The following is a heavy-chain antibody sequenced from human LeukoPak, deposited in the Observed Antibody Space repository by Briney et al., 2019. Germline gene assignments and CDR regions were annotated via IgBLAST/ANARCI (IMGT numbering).Heavy chain of an antibody. J-gene: IGHJ6*03. CDR2: MNPNSGNT. Sequence: ASVKVSCKASGYTFTSYGISWVRQAPGQGLEWMGWMNPNSGNTGYAQKFQGRVTITKNTSISTAYMELSSLRSEDTAVYYCASRSSSSPDYYYMDVWGKGTTVTVSS. CDR1: GYTFTSYG. D-gene: IGHD6-6*01. V-gene: IGHV1-8*03. CDR3: ASRSSSSPDYYYMDV.